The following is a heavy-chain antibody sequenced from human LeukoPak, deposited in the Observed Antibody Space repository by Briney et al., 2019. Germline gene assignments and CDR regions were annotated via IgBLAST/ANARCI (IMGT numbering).Heavy chain of an antibody. J-gene: IGHJ4*02. CDR2: INPSGGST. Sequence: ASVKVSCKASGYTFTSYYMHWVRQAPGQGLEWMGIINPSGGSTSYAQKFQGRVTMTRDTSISTAYMELSRLRSDDTAVYYCARPPYYDYVWGSYRFDYWGQGTLVTVSS. D-gene: IGHD3-16*02. V-gene: IGHV1-46*01. CDR3: ARPPYYDYVWGSYRFDY. CDR1: GYTFTSYY.